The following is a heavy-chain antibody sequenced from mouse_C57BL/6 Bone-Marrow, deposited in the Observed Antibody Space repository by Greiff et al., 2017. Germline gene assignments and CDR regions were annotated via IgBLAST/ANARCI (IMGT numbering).Heavy chain of an antibody. CDR1: GFTFSDYG. Sequence: EVKLMESGGGLVKPGGSLKLSCAASGFTFSDYGMHWVRQAPEKGLEWVAYISSGSSTIYYADTVKGRFTISTDTAKNTLFLQMTSLRSEDAAMYYCASRRVYAMDYWGQGTSVTVSS. J-gene: IGHJ4*01. CDR3: ASRRVYAMDY. CDR2: ISSGSSTI. V-gene: IGHV5-17*01.